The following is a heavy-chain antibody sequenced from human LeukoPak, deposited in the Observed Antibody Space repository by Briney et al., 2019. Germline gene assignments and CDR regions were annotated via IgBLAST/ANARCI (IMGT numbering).Heavy chain of an antibody. D-gene: IGHD5-18*01. CDR1: GYTFTSHG. CDR3: ARNTGTWIQLWQSEHFDY. CDR2: ISAYNGNT. J-gene: IGHJ4*02. V-gene: IGHV1-18*01. Sequence: ASVKVSCKASGYTFTSHGISWVRQAPGQGLEWMGWISAYNGNTNYAQKLQGRVTMTTDTSTSTAYMELRSLRSDDTAVYYCARNTGTWIQLWQSEHFDYWGQGTLVTVSS.